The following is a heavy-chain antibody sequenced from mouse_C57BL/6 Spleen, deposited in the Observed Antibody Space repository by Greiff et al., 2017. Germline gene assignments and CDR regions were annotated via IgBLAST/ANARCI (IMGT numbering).Heavy chain of an antibody. V-gene: IGHV1-39*01. Sequence: EVKLVESGPELVKPGASVKISCKASGYSFTDYNMNWVKQSNGKSLEWIGVINPNYGTTSYNQKFKGKATLTVDQSSSTAYMQLNSLTSEDSAVYYCARQEFITTVVEYFDVWGTGTTVTVSS. CDR2: INPNYGTT. CDR3: ARQEFITTVVEYFDV. J-gene: IGHJ1*03. D-gene: IGHD1-1*01. CDR1: GYSFTDYN.